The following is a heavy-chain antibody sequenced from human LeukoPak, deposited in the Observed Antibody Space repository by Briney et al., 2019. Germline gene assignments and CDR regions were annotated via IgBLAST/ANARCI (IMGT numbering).Heavy chain of an antibody. D-gene: IGHD5-18*01. J-gene: IGHJ5*02. V-gene: IGHV4-59*11. CDR2: IYYRGST. Sequence: SETLSLTCTVSGGSLSSQYWSWIRQPPGKGLECIGYIYYRGSTSYNPSLKSRVTISVDTSKNRFSLRLNSVTAADTAVYYCARDIISEYSKSHSHFDPWGQGTLVTVSS. CDR1: GGSLSSQY. CDR3: ARDIISEYSKSHSHFDP.